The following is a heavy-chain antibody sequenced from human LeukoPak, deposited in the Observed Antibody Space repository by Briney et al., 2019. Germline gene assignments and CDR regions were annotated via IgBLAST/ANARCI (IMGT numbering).Heavy chain of an antibody. CDR2: INPNSGGT. Sequence: ASVKVSCKASGYTFTSYDINWVRQAPGQGLEWMGWINPNSGGTNYAQTFQGRVTMTRDTSISTAYMELSRLRSDDTAVYYCARAYATLRYCSSTSCYWGAFDIWGQGTMVTVSS. V-gene: IGHV1-2*02. CDR1: GYTFTSYD. CDR3: ARAYATLRYCSSTSCYWGAFDI. J-gene: IGHJ3*02. D-gene: IGHD2-2*01.